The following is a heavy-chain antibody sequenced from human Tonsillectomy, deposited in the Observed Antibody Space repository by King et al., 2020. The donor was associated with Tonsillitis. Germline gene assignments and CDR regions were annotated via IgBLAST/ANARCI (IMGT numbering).Heavy chain of an antibody. CDR3: ARSNVLLWFGAPPDI. V-gene: IGHV4-59*08. Sequence: QMQLQESGPGLVKPSETLSLTCTVSGGSISSYYWSWIRQPPGKGLEWIGYIYYSGSTNYNPSLKSRVTISVDTSKNQFSLKLSSVTAADTAVYYCARSNVLLWFGAPPDIWGHGTLVTVSS. J-gene: IGHJ3*02. CDR1: GGSISSYY. D-gene: IGHD3-10*01. CDR2: IYYSGST.